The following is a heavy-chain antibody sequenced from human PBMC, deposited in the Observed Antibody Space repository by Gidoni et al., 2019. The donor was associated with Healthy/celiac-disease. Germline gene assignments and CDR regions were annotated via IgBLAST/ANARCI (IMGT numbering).Heavy chain of an antibody. CDR2: IDWDDDK. V-gene: IGHV2-70*01. CDR1: GFSLSTSGMC. D-gene: IGHD4-17*01. J-gene: IGHJ4*02. CDR3: ARIRGNYDDYGYYFDY. Sequence: QVTLRESGPALVKPTQTLTLTCTFSGFSLSTSGMCVSWIRQPPGKALEWLALIDWDDDKYYSTSLKTRLTISKDTSKNQVVLTMTNMDPVDTATYYCARIRGNYDDYGYYFDYWGQGTLVTVSS.